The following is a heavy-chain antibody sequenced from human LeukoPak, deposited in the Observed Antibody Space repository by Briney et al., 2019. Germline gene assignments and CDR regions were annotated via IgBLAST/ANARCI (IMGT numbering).Heavy chain of an antibody. J-gene: IGHJ6*03. V-gene: IGHV1-18*01. CDR1: GYTFTSYG. CDR3: ARHLTGTERGYYYYYMDV. D-gene: IGHD1-20*01. Sequence: ASVNVSCKASGYTFTSYGISWVRQAPGQGLEWMGWISAYNGNTNYAQTLQGRVTMTTDTSTSTAYMELRSLRSDDTAVYFCARHLTGTERGYYYYYMDVWGKGTTVTVSS. CDR2: ISAYNGNT.